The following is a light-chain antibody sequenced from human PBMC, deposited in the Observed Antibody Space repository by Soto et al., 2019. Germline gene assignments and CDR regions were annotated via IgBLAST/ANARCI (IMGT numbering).Light chain of an antibody. V-gene: IGLV2-14*01. CDR3: SSFTDSRVYV. CDR1: SSDVGRYDY. CDR2: VVS. J-gene: IGLJ1*01. Sequence: QSVLTQPAPVSGSPGQSITISCTGTSSDVGRYDYVSWYQHHPGKAPKLIIYVVSDRPSGVSNRFSGSKSGNTASLTISGLQAEDEADYYCSSFTDSRVYVFGSGTKVTVL.